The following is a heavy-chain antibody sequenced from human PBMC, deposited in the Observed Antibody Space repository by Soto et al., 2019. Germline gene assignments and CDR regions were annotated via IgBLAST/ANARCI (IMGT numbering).Heavy chain of an antibody. Sequence: GESLKIACKGSGYSFTSYWISWVRQMPGKGLEWMGRIDPSDSYTNYSPSFQGHVTISADKSISTAYLHWSSLKASDTAMYYCARHVYSSSWSWGKDWFDPWGQGTLVTVSS. J-gene: IGHJ5*02. CDR3: ARHVYSSSWSWGKDWFDP. D-gene: IGHD6-13*01. CDR2: IDPSDSYT. V-gene: IGHV5-10-1*01. CDR1: GYSFTSYW.